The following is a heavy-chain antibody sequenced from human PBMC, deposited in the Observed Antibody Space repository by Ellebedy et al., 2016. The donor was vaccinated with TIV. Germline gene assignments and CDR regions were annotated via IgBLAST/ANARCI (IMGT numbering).Heavy chain of an antibody. CDR3: ARELAAAGFFDY. CDR2: ISSNSKTI. J-gene: IGHJ4*02. D-gene: IGHD6-13*01. CDR1: GFTLSNSS. Sequence: GESLKIFCAVSGFTLSNSSMTWVSQAPGKGPEWVSYISSNSKTIHYADSVKGRFTISRDTARNSLYLQMNSLRDEDTAVFYCARELAAAGFFDYWGQGTLVTVSS. V-gene: IGHV3-48*02.